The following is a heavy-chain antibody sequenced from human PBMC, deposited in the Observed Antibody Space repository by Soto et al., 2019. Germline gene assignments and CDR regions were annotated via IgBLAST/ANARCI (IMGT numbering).Heavy chain of an antibody. CDR3: AKRRGVGGHFDY. D-gene: IGHD2-8*02. J-gene: IGHJ4*02. CDR1: GFTFSSYA. Sequence: DGQLLESGGDLVQPEGSLRLSCAAPGFTFSSYAMGGVLQGPGKGLEWVAVVSIGGSTHYADSVRGRFTISRDNSKNTLSLQMNSLPAEDTAVYFCAKRRGVGGHFDYWGPGALVTVAS. V-gene: IGHV3-23*01. CDR2: VSIGGST.